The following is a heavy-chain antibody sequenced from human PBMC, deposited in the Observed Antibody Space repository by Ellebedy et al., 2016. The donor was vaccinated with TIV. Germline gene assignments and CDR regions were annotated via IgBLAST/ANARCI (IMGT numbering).Heavy chain of an antibody. CDR3: ARDRGWGELGVHDAFDI. CDR2: IYYSGST. V-gene: IGHV4-59*12. CDR1: GGSISSYY. J-gene: IGHJ3*02. Sequence: SETLSLTCTVSGGSISSYYWSWIRQPPGKGLEWIGYIYYSGSTNYNPSLKSRVTISVDTSKNQFSLQLTSVTPEDTAVYYCARDRGWGELGVHDAFDIWGQGTMVTVSS. D-gene: IGHD3-16*01.